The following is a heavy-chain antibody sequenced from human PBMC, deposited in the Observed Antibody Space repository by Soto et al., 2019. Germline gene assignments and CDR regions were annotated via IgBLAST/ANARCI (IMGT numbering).Heavy chain of an antibody. Sequence: QATGQGPEWMGWMNPNSGNTGYAQKFQGRVTMTRNTSISTAYMELSSLGSEDTAVYYCARGKGRITYYDVWSGYYGYYYGMDVWGQGTTVTVSS. CDR2: MNPNSGNT. CDR3: ARGKGRITYYDVWSGYYGYYYGMDV. J-gene: IGHJ6*02. D-gene: IGHD3-3*01. V-gene: IGHV1-8*01.